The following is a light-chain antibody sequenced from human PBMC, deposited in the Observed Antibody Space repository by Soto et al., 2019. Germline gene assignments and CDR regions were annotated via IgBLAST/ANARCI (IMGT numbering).Light chain of an antibody. CDR1: SSNIGAGYD. V-gene: IGLV1-40*01. J-gene: IGLJ2*01. Sequence: QSVLTQPPSGSGAPGQRVTISCTGSSSNIGAGYDVHWYQQLPGTAPKLLIYGNSNRPSGVPDRFSGSKSGTSASLAITGLQAEDEADYYCQSYDSSLSGSVVFGGGTKLPVL. CDR3: QSYDSSLSGSVV. CDR2: GNS.